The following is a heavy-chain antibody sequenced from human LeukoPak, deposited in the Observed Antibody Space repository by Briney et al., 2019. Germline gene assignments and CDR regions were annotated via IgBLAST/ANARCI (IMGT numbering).Heavy chain of an antibody. CDR1: GGSISGYH. V-gene: IGHV4-59*01. CDR2: IYYSGSS. Sequence: SETLSLTCNVSGGSISGYHWSWIRQPPGKGLEWLGYIYYSGSSNYNPSLKSRVTMSADTSKNQFSLKLSSVTAADTAVYYCARVPRSYYYYYYMDVWGKGTTVSVS. J-gene: IGHJ6*03. CDR3: ARVPRSYYYYYYMDV.